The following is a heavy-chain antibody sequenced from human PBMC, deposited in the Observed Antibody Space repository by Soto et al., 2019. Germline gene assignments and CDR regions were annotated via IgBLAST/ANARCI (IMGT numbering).Heavy chain of an antibody. CDR2: ISYDESDK. D-gene: IGHD6-19*01. J-gene: IGHJ4*02. CDR3: ARDLSVAGPDY. Sequence: FLRLCCAAAGLTFGGYARHLVRQAPGKGLEWVAVISYDESDKYYADSLKGRFTISRDNSKNTLYLQMNSLRGEDTAVYYCARDLSVAGPDYWGQGTLVTVYS. V-gene: IGHV3-30*03. CDR1: GLTFGGYA.